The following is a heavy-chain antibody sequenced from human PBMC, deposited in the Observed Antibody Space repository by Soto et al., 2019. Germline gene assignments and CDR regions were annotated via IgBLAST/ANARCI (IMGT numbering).Heavy chain of an antibody. CDR3: VNSDSTSAP. V-gene: IGHV3-64*04. CDR1: GFTFSGYA. Sequence: PGGSLRLSCSASGFTFSGYAMHWVRQAPGKGLEYVSAISSSGFTPYYAASVKGRFTISRDNSKNMVYLQMNSLRVEDTAIYYCVNSDSTSAPWGQGSLVTVSS. D-gene: IGHD6-13*01. J-gene: IGHJ5*02. CDR2: ISSSGFTP.